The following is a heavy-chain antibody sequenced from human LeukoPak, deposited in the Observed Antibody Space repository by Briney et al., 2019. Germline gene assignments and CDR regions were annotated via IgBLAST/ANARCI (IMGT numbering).Heavy chain of an antibody. D-gene: IGHD3-22*01. V-gene: IGHV3-23*01. CDR1: GFTFSSYA. J-gene: IGHJ4*02. Sequence: GGSLRLSCAASGFTFSSYAMSWVRQAPGKGLEWVSAISGSGGSTYYADSVKGRFTIFRGNSKNTLYLQMNSLRAEDTAVYYCANTLAAKDYYDSSRYWGQGTLVTVSS. CDR2: ISGSGGST. CDR3: ANTLAAKDYYDSSRY.